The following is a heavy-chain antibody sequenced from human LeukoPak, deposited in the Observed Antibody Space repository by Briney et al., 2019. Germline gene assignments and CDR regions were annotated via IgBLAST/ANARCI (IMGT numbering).Heavy chain of an antibody. Sequence: SETLSLTCTVSGGSISSYYWSWIRQPPGKGLEWIGYIYYSGSTNYNPSLKSRVTISVDTSKNQFSLKLSSVTAADTAVYYCARAAAAALPDYWGQGTLVTVSS. V-gene: IGHV4-59*01. CDR2: IYYSGST. J-gene: IGHJ4*02. CDR3: ARAAAAALPDY. CDR1: GGSISSYY. D-gene: IGHD6-13*01.